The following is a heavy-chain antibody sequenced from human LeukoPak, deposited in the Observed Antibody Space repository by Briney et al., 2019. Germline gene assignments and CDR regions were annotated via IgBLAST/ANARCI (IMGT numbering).Heavy chain of an antibody. D-gene: IGHD4-17*01. CDR1: GFTFSSYG. J-gene: IGHJ3*02. CDR2: ISYDGSNK. V-gene: IGHV3-30*18. CDR3: AKETNDYGDYRDAFDI. Sequence: GRSLRLSCAASGFTFSSYGMHWVRQAPGKGLEWVAVISYDGSNKYYADSVKGRFTNSRDNSKNTLYLQMNSLRAEDTAVYYCAKETNDYGDYRDAFDIWGQGTMVTVSS.